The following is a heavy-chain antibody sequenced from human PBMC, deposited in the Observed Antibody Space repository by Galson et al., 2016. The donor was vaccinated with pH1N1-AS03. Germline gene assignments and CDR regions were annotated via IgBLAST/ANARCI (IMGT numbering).Heavy chain of an antibody. D-gene: IGHD2-15*01. CDR1: GYTFTGQY. V-gene: IGHV1-2*02. CDR2: INPNSGGA. Sequence: SVKVSCKASGYTFTGQYMHWVRQAPGQGLEWMGWINPNSGGANYAQKFQGRVTMTRDTSISTAYMELSRLRSDDTAVYYCARGYCSGGNCYKANWSDSWGQGTLVTVSS. J-gene: IGHJ5*01. CDR3: ARGYCSGGNCYKANWSDS.